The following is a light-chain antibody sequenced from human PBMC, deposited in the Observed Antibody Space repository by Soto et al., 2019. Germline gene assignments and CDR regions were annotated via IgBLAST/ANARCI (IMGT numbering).Light chain of an antibody. V-gene: IGKV3-20*01. J-gene: IGKJ4*01. CDR3: QQYGSSLLT. CDR1: QSVSSSY. CDR2: VAS. Sequence: EIVLTQSPGTLSLSPGERATLSCMASQSVSSSYLAWYQQKPGQAPRLLIYVASSRATGITDRFSGSGSGTDFTLTISRLEPEDFAVYYCQQYGSSLLTFGGGTKVEIK.